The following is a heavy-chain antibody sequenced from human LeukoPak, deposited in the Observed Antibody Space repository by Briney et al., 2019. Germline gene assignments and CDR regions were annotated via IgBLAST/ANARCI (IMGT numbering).Heavy chain of an antibody. D-gene: IGHD3-10*01. Sequence: GGSLRLSCAASGFNFSSYAMHWVRQAPGKGLEWVAVISYDGSNKYYADSVKGRFTISRDNSKNTLYLQMNSLRAEDTAVYYCARAHRITMVRASYYGMDVWGQGTTVTVSS. V-gene: IGHV3-30*04. J-gene: IGHJ6*02. CDR3: ARAHRITMVRASYYGMDV. CDR1: GFNFSSYA. CDR2: ISYDGSNK.